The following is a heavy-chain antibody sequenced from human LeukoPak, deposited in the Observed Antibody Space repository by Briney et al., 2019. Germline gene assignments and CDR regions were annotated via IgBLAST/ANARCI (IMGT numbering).Heavy chain of an antibody. D-gene: IGHD5-12*01. J-gene: IGHJ6*04. CDR3: ARSYSGYVLNGMDV. Sequence: PSETLSLTCAVYGGSFSGYYWSWIRQPPGKGLEWIGEINHSGSTNYNPSLKSRVTISVDTSKNQFSLKLSSVTAADTAVYYCARSYSGYVLNGMDVWGKGTTVTVSS. CDR2: INHSGST. CDR1: GGSFSGYY. V-gene: IGHV4-34*01.